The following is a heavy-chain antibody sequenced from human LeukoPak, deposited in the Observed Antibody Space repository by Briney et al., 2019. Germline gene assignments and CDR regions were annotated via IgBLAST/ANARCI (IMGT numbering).Heavy chain of an antibody. Sequence: PGGSLRLSCAASGFTFSSYGMHWVRQAPGKGLECVVVISYDGSNKYYADSVKGRFTISRDNSKNTLYLQMNSLRAEDTAVYYCAKSPYGSGAHWFDPWGQGTLVTVSS. CDR2: ISYDGSNK. D-gene: IGHD3-10*01. CDR3: AKSPYGSGAHWFDP. V-gene: IGHV3-30*18. J-gene: IGHJ5*02. CDR1: GFTFSSYG.